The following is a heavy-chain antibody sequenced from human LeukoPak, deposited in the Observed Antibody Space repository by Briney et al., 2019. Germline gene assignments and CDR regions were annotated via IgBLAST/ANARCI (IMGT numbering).Heavy chain of an antibody. J-gene: IGHJ5*02. D-gene: IGHD6-19*01. CDR1: GYTFTSYG. V-gene: IGHV1-18*01. Sequence: ASVKVSCKASGYTFTSYGISWVRQAPGQGLEWMGWISAYNGNTNYAQKLQGRVTMTTDTSTSTAYMELRSLRSDDTAVYYCARGGSSGWYVLREPTSFDPWGQGTLVTVSS. CDR2: ISAYNGNT. CDR3: ARGGSSGWYVLREPTSFDP.